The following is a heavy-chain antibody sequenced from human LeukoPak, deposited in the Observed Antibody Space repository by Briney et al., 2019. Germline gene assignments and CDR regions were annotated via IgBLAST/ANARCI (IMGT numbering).Heavy chain of an antibody. CDR1: SYTLTNYG. J-gene: IGHJ4*02. D-gene: IGHD5-18*01. CDR2: ISAYNGNT. CDR3: AREMATAMGYYFDY. V-gene: IGHV1-18*01. Sequence: ASVKVSCKASSYTLTNYGISWVRQAPGQGLEWMGWISAYNGNTNYAQKLQGRVTMTTDTSTSTAYMELRSLRSDDTAVYYCAREMATAMGYYFDYWGQGTPVTVSS.